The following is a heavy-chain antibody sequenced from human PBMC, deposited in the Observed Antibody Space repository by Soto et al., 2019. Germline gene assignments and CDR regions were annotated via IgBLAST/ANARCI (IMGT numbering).Heavy chain of an antibody. D-gene: IGHD6-19*01. Sequence: SLRHSFEASGFTFVDYALHGVRLVPCNGLEWVSGMSLNSGNVGYADSVKGRFTISRDNAKKSLYLQMNSLRAEDTALYYCVKGQWLEPEEIYYGMDVWGQGT. V-gene: IGHV3-9*01. CDR1: GFTFVDYA. J-gene: IGHJ6*02. CDR3: VKGQWLEPEEIYYGMDV. CDR2: MSLNSGNV.